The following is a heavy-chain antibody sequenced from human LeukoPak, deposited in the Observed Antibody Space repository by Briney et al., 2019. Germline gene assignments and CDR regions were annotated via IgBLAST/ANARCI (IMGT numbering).Heavy chain of an antibody. V-gene: IGHV3-53*04. CDR2: IYSAGGT. J-gene: IGHJ6*02. CDR1: GFTVSSNY. D-gene: IGHD3-3*01. Sequence: GGSLRLSCAASGFTVSSNYMTWVRQAPGKGLEWVSLIYSAGGTYYTDSVKGRFTISRHSSKNTLYLQINSLRGEDTAVYYCARFLGRITISGVVPYGMDVWGQGTTVTVSS. CDR3: ARFLGRITISGVVPYGMDV.